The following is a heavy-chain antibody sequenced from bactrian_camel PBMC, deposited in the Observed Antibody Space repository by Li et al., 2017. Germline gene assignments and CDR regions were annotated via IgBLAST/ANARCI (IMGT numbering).Heavy chain of an antibody. CDR2: IESDGST. V-gene: IGHV3S53*01. J-gene: IGHJ4*01. D-gene: IGHD1*01. Sequence: HVQLVESGGGSVQAGGSLRLSCGATGDIGRSSCVSWFRQSPGKERERVASIESDGSTKYADSVKGRFAISKDNPKTTLYLQMNSLQPDDTAMYYCASDRSGLPYCSGDFFEGTNNYWGQGTQVTVS. CDR1: GDIGRSSC. CDR3: ASDRSGLPYCSGDFFEGTNNY.